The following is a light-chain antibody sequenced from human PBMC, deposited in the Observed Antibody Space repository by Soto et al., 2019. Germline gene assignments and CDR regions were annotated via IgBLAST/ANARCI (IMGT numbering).Light chain of an antibody. J-gene: IGLJ2*01. CDR3: ISYTSINTLVV. V-gene: IGLV2-14*01. CDR1: SSDVGGYNY. CDR2: EVS. Sequence: QSALTQPASVSGSPGQSITISCTGTSSDVGGYNYVSWYQQHPGKAPNLMIYEVSNRPSGVSNRFSGSKSGNTASLTISGIQAEDEADYYCISYTSINTLVVVCGGTKLTVL.